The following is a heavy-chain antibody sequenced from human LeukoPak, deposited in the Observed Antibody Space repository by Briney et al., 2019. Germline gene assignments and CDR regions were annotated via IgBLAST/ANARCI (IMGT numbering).Heavy chain of an antibody. CDR2: IKQDGSEK. CDR3: AREYCSSTSCYLGGQDFDY. Sequence: GGSLRLSCAASGFTFSSYWMSWVRQAPGKGLEWVANIKQDGSEKYYVHSVKGRFTISRDNAKNSLYLQMNSLRAEDTAVYYCAREYCSSTSCYLGGQDFDYWGQGTLVTVSS. J-gene: IGHJ4*02. CDR1: GFTFSSYW. V-gene: IGHV3-7*01. D-gene: IGHD2-2*01.